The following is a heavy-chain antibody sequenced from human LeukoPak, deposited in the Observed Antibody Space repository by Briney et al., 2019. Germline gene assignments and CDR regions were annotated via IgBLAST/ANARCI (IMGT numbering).Heavy chain of an antibody. D-gene: IGHD6-19*01. CDR2: IYYTGST. CDR1: GGPISSSSYY. V-gene: IGHV4-39*07. CDR3: ARVVSVAGFNWFDP. J-gene: IGHJ5*02. Sequence: PSETLSLTCTVSGGPISSSSYYWGWIRQPPGKGLEWIGNIYYTGSTYYNPPLKSRVSISVDTSKNQFSLKLSSVTAADTAVYYCARVVSVAGFNWFDPWGQGTLVTVSS.